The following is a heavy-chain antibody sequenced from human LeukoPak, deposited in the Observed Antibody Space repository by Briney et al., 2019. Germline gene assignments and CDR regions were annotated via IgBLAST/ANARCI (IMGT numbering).Heavy chain of an antibody. CDR3: AKDRQYSYARSWGLDY. Sequence: PGGSLRLSCAASGFTFSSYAMSWVRQAPGKGLEWVSAISGSGGSTYYADSVKGRFTISRDNSKNTLYLQMSSLRAEDTAVYYCAKDRQYSYARSWGLDYWGQGTLVTVSS. CDR2: ISGSGGST. J-gene: IGHJ4*02. D-gene: IGHD5-18*01. V-gene: IGHV3-23*01. CDR1: GFTFSSYA.